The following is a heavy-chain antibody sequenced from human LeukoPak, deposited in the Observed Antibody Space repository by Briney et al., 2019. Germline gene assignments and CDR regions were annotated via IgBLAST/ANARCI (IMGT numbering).Heavy chain of an antibody. V-gene: IGHV3-15*01. CDR2: IKSKTDGGTT. D-gene: IGHD2-15*01. Sequence: GGSLRLSCAGSGFIVSSSYTSWVRQAPGKGLEWVGRIKSKTDGGTTDYAAPVKGRFTISRDDSKNTLYLQMNSLKTEDTAVYYCTRYCSGGSCSNWFDPWGQGTLVTVSS. CDR3: TRYCSGGSCSNWFDP. CDR1: GFIVSSSY. J-gene: IGHJ5*02.